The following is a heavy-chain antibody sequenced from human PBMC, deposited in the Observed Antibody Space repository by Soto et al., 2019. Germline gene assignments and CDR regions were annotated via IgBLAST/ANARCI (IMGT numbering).Heavy chain of an antibody. J-gene: IGHJ6*02. Sequence: QVQLVESGGGVVQPGRSLRLSCAASGFTFSSYGMHWVRQAPGKGLEWVAVISYDGSNKYYADSVKGRFTISRDNSENTLYLQMNSLRAEDTAVYYCAKRQGVAAALYYYYYGMDVWGQGTTVTVSS. CDR1: GFTFSSYG. D-gene: IGHD6-13*01. CDR2: ISYDGSNK. V-gene: IGHV3-30*18. CDR3: AKRQGVAAALYYYYYGMDV.